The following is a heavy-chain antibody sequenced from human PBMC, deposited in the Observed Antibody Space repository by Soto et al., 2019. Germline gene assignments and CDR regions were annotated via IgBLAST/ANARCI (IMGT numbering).Heavy chain of an antibody. V-gene: IGHV1-46*03. CDR2: INPSRGGT. CDR3: TRSIITTAGTDAFDP. CDR1: TDTFTSYY. J-gene: IGHJ3*01. D-gene: IGHD6-13*01. Sequence: ASVKVSCKASTDTFTSYYVHWVRQAPGQGPEWMGMINPSRGGTDYAQKFQGRVTMTRDTSTTTVYMELSSLRSEDTAIYYCTRSIITTAGTDAFDPWGQGTLVTV.